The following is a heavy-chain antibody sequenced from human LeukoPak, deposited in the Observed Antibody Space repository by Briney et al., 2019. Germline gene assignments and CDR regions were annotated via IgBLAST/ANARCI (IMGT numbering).Heavy chain of an antibody. CDR3: ASSYDSSGYYNDY. V-gene: IGHV4-39*07. CDR2: IYYSGST. CDR1: GGSISSSSYY. Sequence: SETLSLTCTVSGGSISSSSYYWGWIRQPPGKGLEWIGSIYYSGSTYYNPSLKSRFTISVDTSKNQFSLKLSSVTAADTAVYYCASSYDSSGYYNDYWGQGTLVTVSS. J-gene: IGHJ4*02. D-gene: IGHD3-22*01.